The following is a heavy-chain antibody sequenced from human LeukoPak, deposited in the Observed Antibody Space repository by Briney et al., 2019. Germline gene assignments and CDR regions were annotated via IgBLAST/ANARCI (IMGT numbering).Heavy chain of an antibody. Sequence: GGSLRLSCAASGFTFSSYAMSWVRQAPGKGLEWVSDISGSGGSTYYADSVKGRFTISRDNSKNTLYLQMNSLRAEDTAVYYCAKSRGYYDSSGYVDAFDIWGQGTMVTVSS. D-gene: IGHD3-22*01. V-gene: IGHV3-23*01. J-gene: IGHJ3*02. CDR2: ISGSGGST. CDR1: GFTFSSYA. CDR3: AKSRGYYDSSGYVDAFDI.